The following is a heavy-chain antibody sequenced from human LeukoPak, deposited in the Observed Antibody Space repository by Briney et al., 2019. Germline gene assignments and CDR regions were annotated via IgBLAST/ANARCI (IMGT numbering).Heavy chain of an antibody. CDR1: GFTFSDYY. CDR3: ARDLTILGYCSGGSCSDAFDI. D-gene: IGHD2-15*01. V-gene: IGHV3-11*05. Sequence: GGSLRLSCVASGFTFSDYYMSWIRQAPGKGLEWVSYISSSSSYTNYADSVKGRFTISRDNAKNSLYLQMNSLRAEDTAVYYCARDLTILGYCSGGSCSDAFDIWGQGTMVTVSS. CDR2: ISSSSSYT. J-gene: IGHJ3*02.